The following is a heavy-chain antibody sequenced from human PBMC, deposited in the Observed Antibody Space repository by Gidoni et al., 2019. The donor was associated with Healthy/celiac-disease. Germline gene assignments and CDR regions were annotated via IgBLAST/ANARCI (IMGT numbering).Heavy chain of an antibody. CDR2: ISYDGSNK. Sequence: QVQLVASGGGVVQPGRSLRLSCPASGFPFRSYAMHWVRQAPGKGLEWVAVISYDGSNKYYADSVKGRCTISRDNSKNTLYLQMNSLRAEDTAVYYCARDYCSGGSCYPDYWGQGTLVTVSS. CDR1: GFPFRSYA. D-gene: IGHD2-15*01. CDR3: ARDYCSGGSCYPDY. J-gene: IGHJ4*02. V-gene: IGHV3-30-3*01.